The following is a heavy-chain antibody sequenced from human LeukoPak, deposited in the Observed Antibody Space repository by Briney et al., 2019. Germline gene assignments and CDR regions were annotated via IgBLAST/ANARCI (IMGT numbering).Heavy chain of an antibody. J-gene: IGHJ6*02. Sequence: GGSLRLSCAASGFTFSSYSMNWVRQAPGKGLEWVSSISSSSSYIYYADSVKGRFTISRDNSKNTLFLQMNSLRAEDTAVYYCAGGYGDYYYYGMDVWGQGTTATVSS. CDR2: ISSSSSYI. V-gene: IGHV3-21*01. D-gene: IGHD4-17*01. CDR1: GFTFSSYS. CDR3: AGGYGDYYYYGMDV.